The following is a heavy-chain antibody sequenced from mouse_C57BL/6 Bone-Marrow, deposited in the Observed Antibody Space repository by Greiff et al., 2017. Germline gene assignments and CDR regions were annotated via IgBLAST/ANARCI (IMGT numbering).Heavy chain of an antibody. V-gene: IGHV1-42*01. CDR2: INPSTGGT. D-gene: IGHD1-1*01. Sequence: VQLQQSGPELVKPGASVKISCKASGYSFTGYYMNWVKQSPEKSLEWIGEINPSTGGTTYNQKFKAKATLTVDKSSSTAYMQLKSLTSEDSAVYYCARPDYYGSSPAWFAYWGQGTLVTVSA. J-gene: IGHJ3*01. CDR3: ARPDYYGSSPAWFAY. CDR1: GYSFTGYY.